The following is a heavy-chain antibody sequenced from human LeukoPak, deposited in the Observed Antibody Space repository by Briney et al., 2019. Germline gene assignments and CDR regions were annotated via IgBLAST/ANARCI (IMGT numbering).Heavy chain of an antibody. CDR2: IYYSGST. CDR3: ARDSGTADAFDI. V-gene: IGHV4-59*12. CDR1: GGSISSYY. D-gene: IGHD1-26*01. Sequence: PSETLSLTCTVSGGSISSYYWSWIRQPPGKGLEWIAYIYYSGSTDYNPSLKSRVTISLDTSKNQFSLKLSSVTAADTAVYYCARDSGTADAFDIWGQGTMVTVSS. J-gene: IGHJ3*02.